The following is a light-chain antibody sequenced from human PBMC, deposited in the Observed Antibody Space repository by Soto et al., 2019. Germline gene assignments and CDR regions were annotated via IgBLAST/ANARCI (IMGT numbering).Light chain of an antibody. J-gene: IGLJ1*01. CDR2: EVS. Sequence: QSVLTQPASVSGSPGQSITISCTGTSSDVGGYNYVSWYQQHPGKAPKLIIYEVSNRPSGVSNRFSGSKSGDTASLTISGLHATDEAEYYCSSYTSGSTLYVFGTGTKVTVL. V-gene: IGLV2-14*01. CDR3: SSYTSGSTLYV. CDR1: SSDVGGYNY.